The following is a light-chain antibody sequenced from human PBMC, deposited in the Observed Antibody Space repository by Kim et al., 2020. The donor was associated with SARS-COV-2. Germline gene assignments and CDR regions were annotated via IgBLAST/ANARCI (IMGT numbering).Light chain of an antibody. Sequence: SYELTQPSSVSVSPGQTARITCSGDALPKQYAYWYQQKPGQAPVLVIYKDSERPSGIPERFSGSSSGTTVTLTISGVQAEDEADYYCQSADSSGTPLVVF. CDR1: ALPKQY. J-gene: IGLJ2*01. V-gene: IGLV3-25*03. CDR2: KDS. CDR3: QSADSSGTPLVV.